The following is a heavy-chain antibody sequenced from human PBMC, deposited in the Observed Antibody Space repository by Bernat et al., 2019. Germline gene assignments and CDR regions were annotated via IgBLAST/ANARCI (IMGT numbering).Heavy chain of an antibody. V-gene: IGHV3-74*01. J-gene: IGHJ3*02. CDR1: GFTFSSYW. CDR2: INSDGSST. D-gene: IGHD6-6*01. CDR3: ARDRRSIVRENAFDI. Sequence: EVQLVESGGGLVQPGGSLRLSCAASGFTFSSYWMHWVRQAPGKGLVWVSRINSDGSSTSYADSVKGRFTISRDNAKNTLYLQMNSLRAEDTAVYYCARDRRSIVRENAFDIWGQGTMVTVSS.